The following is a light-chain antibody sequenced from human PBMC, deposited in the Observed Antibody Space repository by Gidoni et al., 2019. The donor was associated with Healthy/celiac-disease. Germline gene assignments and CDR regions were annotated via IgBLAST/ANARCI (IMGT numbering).Light chain of an antibody. CDR3: QQYNNWPPYT. CDR2: GAS. J-gene: IGKJ2*01. V-gene: IGKV3-15*01. Sequence: DIVMTQSPATLSVSPGERATLSCRASQGVSSHLAWYQQKPGQAPRLLIYGASTRATGIPARFSGSGSGTEFTLTISSLQSEDFAVYYCQQYNNWPPYTFGQGTKLEIK. CDR1: QGVSSH.